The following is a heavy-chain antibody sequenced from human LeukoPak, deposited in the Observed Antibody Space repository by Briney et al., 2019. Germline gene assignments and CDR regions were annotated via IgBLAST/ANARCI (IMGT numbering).Heavy chain of an antibody. J-gene: IGHJ4*02. D-gene: IGHD3-22*01. CDR1: GYTFTSYY. Sequence: ASVKVSCKASGYTFTSYYMHWVRQAPGQGLEWMGIINPSGGSTSYAQKIQGRVTMTRDTSTSTVYMELSSLRSEDTAVYYCARDPRHHYDSSGRPNAHPWGLDYWGQGTLVTVSS. V-gene: IGHV1-46*01. CDR2: INPSGGST. CDR3: ARDPRHHYDSSGRPNAHPWGLDY.